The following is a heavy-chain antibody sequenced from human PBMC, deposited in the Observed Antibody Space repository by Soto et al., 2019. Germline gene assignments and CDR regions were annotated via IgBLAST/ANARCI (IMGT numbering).Heavy chain of an antibody. Sequence: QITLKESGPTLVKPTQTLTLTCTFSGFSLTTRPVGVGWIRQPPGQALEWLALIYWDDDKRYNPSLKTRVTITKDTSKNQVVLTMTNMDPVDTATYYCAHRQLYHGAGNEGTCDYWGQGALVTVSS. J-gene: IGHJ4*02. CDR1: GFSLTTRPVG. V-gene: IGHV2-5*02. CDR3: AHRQLYHGAGNEGTCDY. CDR2: IYWDDDK. D-gene: IGHD1-1*01.